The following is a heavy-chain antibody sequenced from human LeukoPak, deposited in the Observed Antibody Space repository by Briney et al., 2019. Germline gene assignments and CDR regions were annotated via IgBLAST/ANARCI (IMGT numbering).Heavy chain of an antibody. D-gene: IGHD3-9*01. CDR1: GGSISSDY. Sequence: SETLSLTCTVSGGSISSDYWSWIRQPPGKGLEWIGYISYSGSTNYNPSLKSRVTISIDTSKNQFSLKLSSVTAADTAVYYCARVAPLRYFDWLLSGNWFDPWGQGTLVTVSS. CDR3: ARVAPLRYFDWLLSGNWFDP. CDR2: ISYSGST. J-gene: IGHJ5*02. V-gene: IGHV4-59*01.